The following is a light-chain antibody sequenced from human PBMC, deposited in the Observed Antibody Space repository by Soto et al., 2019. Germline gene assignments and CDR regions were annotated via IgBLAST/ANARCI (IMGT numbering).Light chain of an antibody. J-gene: IGKJ5*01. V-gene: IGKV1-9*01. CDR2: AAS. Sequence: DIQLTQSAAFLSPSIGESVTITCRASQVIITSLAWYQVKPGKAPKRLIYAASSLQSGVPSRFSGSASGTYFTLTISSLQPEDFATYYCQQASSFPLTFGQGRRLENK. CDR1: QVIITS. CDR3: QQASSFPLT.